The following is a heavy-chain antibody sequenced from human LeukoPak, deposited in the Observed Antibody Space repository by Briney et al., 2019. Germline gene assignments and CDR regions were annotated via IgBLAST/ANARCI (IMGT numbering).Heavy chain of an antibody. V-gene: IGHV1-69*04. CDR1: GGTFSSYA. Sequence: SVRVSFKASGGTFSSYAISWVRQAPGQGLEWMGRIIPILGIANYAQKFQGRVTITADKSTSTAYMELSSLRSEDTAVYYCARSGIAAAGGDYWGEGNIVSVSS. J-gene: IGHJ4*02. CDR3: ARSGIAAAGGDY. D-gene: IGHD6-13*01. CDR2: IIPILGIA.